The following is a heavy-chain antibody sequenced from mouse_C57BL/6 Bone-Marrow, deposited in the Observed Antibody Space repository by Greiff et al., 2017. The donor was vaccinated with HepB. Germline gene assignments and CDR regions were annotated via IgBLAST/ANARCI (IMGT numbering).Heavy chain of an antibody. Sequence: QVQLQQPGAELVKPGASVKLSCKASGYTFTSYWMHWVKQRPGQGLEWIGMIHPNSGSTNYNEKCKSKATLTVDKSSSTAYMQLSSLTSEDSAVYYCARSITTVVRAMDYWGRGTSVTVSS. CDR3: ARSITTVVRAMDY. CDR2: IHPNSGST. D-gene: IGHD1-1*01. V-gene: IGHV1-64*01. CDR1: GYTFTSYW. J-gene: IGHJ4*01.